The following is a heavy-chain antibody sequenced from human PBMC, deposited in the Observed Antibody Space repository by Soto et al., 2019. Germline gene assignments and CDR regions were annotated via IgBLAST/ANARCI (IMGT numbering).Heavy chain of an antibody. J-gene: IGHJ6*02. Sequence: EVQLVESGGGLIQPGGSLRLSCAASGFTVSHNYMSWVRKAPGEGLEWVSVIYSASSTYYADSVKGRFTISRDNSKNTLYLQMNSLRAEDTAVYYCARDTDYYGMDVWGQGTTVTVSS. CDR3: ARDTDYYGMDV. CDR1: GFTVSHNY. V-gene: IGHV3-53*01. D-gene: IGHD4-17*01. CDR2: IYSASST.